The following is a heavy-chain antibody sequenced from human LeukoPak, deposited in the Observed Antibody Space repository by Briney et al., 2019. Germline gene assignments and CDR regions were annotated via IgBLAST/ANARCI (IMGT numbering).Heavy chain of an antibody. CDR1: GFTFDDYA. V-gene: IGHV3-9*01. D-gene: IGHD5-12*01. J-gene: IGHJ4*02. CDR2: ISWNSGSI. Sequence: GRSLRLSCAASGFTFDDYAMHWVRQAPGKGLEWVSGISWNSGSIGYADSVKGRFTISRDNAKNSLYLQMNSLRAEDTALYYCAKDRYSDGTYYFDYWGQGTLVTVSS. CDR3: AKDRYSDGTYYFDY.